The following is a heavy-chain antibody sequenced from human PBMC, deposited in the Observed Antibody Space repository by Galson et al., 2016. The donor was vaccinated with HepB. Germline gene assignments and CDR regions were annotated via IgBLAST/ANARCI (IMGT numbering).Heavy chain of an antibody. CDR2: ISSSSSTI. D-gene: IGHD6-13*01. J-gene: IGHJ4*02. Sequence: SLRLSCAASGFTFGSYSMNWVRQAPGKGLEWVSHISSSSSTIYYVDSVKGRFTISRDNAKNSLYLQMNSLRAEDTAVYYCAKVKQLTYFDSWGQGTLVTASS. CDR1: GFTFGSYS. V-gene: IGHV3-48*01. CDR3: AKVKQLTYFDS.